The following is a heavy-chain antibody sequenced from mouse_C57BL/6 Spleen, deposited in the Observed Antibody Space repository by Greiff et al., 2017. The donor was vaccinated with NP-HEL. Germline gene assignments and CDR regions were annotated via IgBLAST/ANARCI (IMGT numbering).Heavy chain of an antibody. V-gene: IGHV1-54*01. CDR2: INPGSGGT. Sequence: QVQLQQSGAELVRPGPSVKVSCKASGYAFTNYLIEWVKQRPGQGLEWIGVINPGSGGTNYNEKFKGKATLTADKSSSTAYMQLSSLTSEDSAVYFCASRGDGYYVGFAYWGQGTLVTVSA. J-gene: IGHJ3*01. CDR3: ASRGDGYYVGFAY. D-gene: IGHD2-3*01. CDR1: GYAFTNYL.